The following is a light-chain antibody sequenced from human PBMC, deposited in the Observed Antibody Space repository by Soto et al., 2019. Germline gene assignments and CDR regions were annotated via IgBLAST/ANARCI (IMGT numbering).Light chain of an antibody. J-gene: IGKJ5*01. CDR3: QQRSNWPIT. CDR1: QSVGSY. Sequence: EIVLTQSPATLSLSPGERATLSCRASQSVGSYLAWYQQKPGQAPRLLIYDASNWATGIPARFSGSGSGTDFTLTISSLEPEDFAVYYCQQRSNWPITFGQGTRLEIK. V-gene: IGKV3-11*01. CDR2: DAS.